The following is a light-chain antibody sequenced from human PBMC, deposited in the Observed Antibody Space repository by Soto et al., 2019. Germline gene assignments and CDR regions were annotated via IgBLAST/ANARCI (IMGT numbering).Light chain of an antibody. J-gene: IGKJ1*01. V-gene: IGKV3-20*01. CDR3: QQYGVSPRT. Sequence: EIVLTQSPGTLSLSPGERATLSCRASQSVSSSYLAWYQQKPGQAPRLLIYGASSRATGIPDRFSGSGSGTDFTLTINRLEPEDFAVYYCQQYGVSPRTFGQGTKVDIK. CDR1: QSVSSSY. CDR2: GAS.